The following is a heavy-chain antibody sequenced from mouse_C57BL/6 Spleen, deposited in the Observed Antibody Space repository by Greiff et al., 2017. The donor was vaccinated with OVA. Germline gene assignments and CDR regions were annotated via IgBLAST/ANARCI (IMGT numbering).Heavy chain of an antibody. J-gene: IGHJ4*01. CDR3: ARHLGRGYYAMDY. D-gene: IGHD4-1*01. V-gene: IGHV5-9*01. CDR1: GFTFSSYT. Sequence: EVKLQESGGGLVKPGGSLKLSCAASGFTFSSYTMSWVRQTPEKRLEWVATISGGGGNTYYPDSVKGRFTISRDNAKNTLYLQMSSLRSEDTALYYCARHLGRGYYAMDYWGQGTSVTVSS. CDR2: ISGGGGNT.